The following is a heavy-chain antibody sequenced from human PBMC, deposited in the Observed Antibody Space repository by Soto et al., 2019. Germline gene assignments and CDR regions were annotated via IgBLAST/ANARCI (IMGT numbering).Heavy chain of an antibody. CDR3: ATADRGDCGGDCYLDY. Sequence: QVQLVQSGAEVKKPGASVKVSCKASGYTFTGYQMHWVRQAPGQVLEWMVVSNPNSGGTNYEQKFPGRVITTRDQSLSTASTELSRLRSEDTAVYSCATADRGDCGGDCYLDYWGQGTLVTVSS. J-gene: IGHJ4*02. V-gene: IGHV1-2*02. CDR2: SNPNSGGT. D-gene: IGHD2-21*02. CDR1: GYTFTGYQ.